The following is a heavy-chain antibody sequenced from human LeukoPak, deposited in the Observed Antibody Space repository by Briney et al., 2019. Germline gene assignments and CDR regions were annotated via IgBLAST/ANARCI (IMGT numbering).Heavy chain of an antibody. CDR1: GFTFSSYS. J-gene: IGHJ6*02. Sequence: GGSLRLSCAASGFTFSSYSMNWVRQAPGKGLEWVSSISSSSSSYIYYADSEKGRFTISRDNAKNSLYLQMNSLRAEDTAVYYCARLRAANWGPPYYYYGMDVWGQGTTVTVSS. D-gene: IGHD7-27*01. CDR2: ISSSSSSYI. CDR3: ARLRAANWGPPYYYYGMDV. V-gene: IGHV3-21*01.